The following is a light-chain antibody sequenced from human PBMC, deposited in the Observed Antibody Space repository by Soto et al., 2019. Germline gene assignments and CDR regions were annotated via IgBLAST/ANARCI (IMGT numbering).Light chain of an antibody. CDR2: ATS. J-gene: IGKJ4*01. CDR1: QGIAPY. V-gene: IGKV1-27*01. CDR3: QKYNSAPLT. Sequence: DVQNTQSPSSLSAFVGDRVTITCRASQGIAPYLAWFQQKPGKVPKLLIYATSTLQSGVPSRFSGSGSGTDFTLTINSLQPEDVGTYYCQKYNSAPLTFGGGTKVDIK.